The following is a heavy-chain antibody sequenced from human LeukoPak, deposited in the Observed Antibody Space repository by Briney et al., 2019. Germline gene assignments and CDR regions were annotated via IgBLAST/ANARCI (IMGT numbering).Heavy chain of an antibody. J-gene: IGHJ5*02. V-gene: IGHV1-8*02. Sequence: GASVKVSCKASGGTFSSYAISWVRQATGQGLEWMGWMNPNSGNTGYAQKFQGRVTMTRDTSISTAYMELSRLRSDDTAVYYCARDVWAYYYDSSGGPNWFDPWGQGTLVTVSS. CDR2: MNPNSGNT. CDR1: GGTFSSYA. D-gene: IGHD3-22*01. CDR3: ARDVWAYYYDSSGGPNWFDP.